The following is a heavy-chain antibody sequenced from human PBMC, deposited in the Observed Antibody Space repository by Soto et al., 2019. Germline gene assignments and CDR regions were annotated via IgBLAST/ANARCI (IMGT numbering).Heavy chain of an antibody. CDR2: TSYDGTNQ. D-gene: IGHD1-26*01. CDR3: AKDRASRVFYFDS. Sequence: QVQLVESGGGVVQPGSSLRLSCAASGFTINNYGMHWVRQAPGKGLEWVAVTSYDGTNQYNAASVKGRFTTSRDTSKTTVNLQMDSLRAEDTAVYYCAKDRASRVFYFDSWGQGTLVTVSS. V-gene: IGHV3-30*18. CDR1: GFTINNYG. J-gene: IGHJ4*02.